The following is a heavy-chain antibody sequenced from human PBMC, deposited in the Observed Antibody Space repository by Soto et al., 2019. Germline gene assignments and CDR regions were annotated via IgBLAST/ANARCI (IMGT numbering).Heavy chain of an antibody. J-gene: IGHJ6*03. CDR3: AKGNYGDYLKLYYYYYMDV. CDR2: ISGSGGST. D-gene: IGHD4-17*01. V-gene: IGHV3-23*01. CDR1: GFTFSSYA. Sequence: PGGSLRLSCAASGFTFSSYAMSWVRQAPGKGLEWVSAISGSGGSTYYADSVKGRFTISRDNSKNTLYLQMNSLRAEDTAVYYCAKGNYGDYLKLYYYYYMDVWGKGTTVTVSS.